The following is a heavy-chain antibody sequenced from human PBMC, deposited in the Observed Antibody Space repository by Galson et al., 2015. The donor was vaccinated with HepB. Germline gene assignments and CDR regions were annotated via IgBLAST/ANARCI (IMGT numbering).Heavy chain of an antibody. Sequence: SVKVSCKASGGTFSGYAISWVRQAPGQGLEWMGGIIPIFGTANYAQKFQGRVTITADESTSTAYMELSSLRSEDTAVYYCARDPSPDCSSTSCYKGHAFDIWGQGTMVTVSS. J-gene: IGHJ3*02. CDR3: ARDPSPDCSSTSCYKGHAFDI. CDR2: IIPIFGTA. V-gene: IGHV1-69*13. D-gene: IGHD2-2*02. CDR1: GGTFSGYA.